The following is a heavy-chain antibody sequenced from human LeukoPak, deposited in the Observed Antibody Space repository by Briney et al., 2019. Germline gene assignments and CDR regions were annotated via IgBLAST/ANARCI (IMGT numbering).Heavy chain of an antibody. J-gene: IGHJ4*02. CDR2: IYYSGNT. CDR1: GGSISTYY. CDR3: ARHSSGWYNHFDY. D-gene: IGHD6-19*01. Sequence: PSETLSLTCTVSGGSISTYYWSWIRQPPGKGLEWIGFIYYSGNTNYNPSLKSRATISVDSSKNQFSLKLSPVTAADTAVYYCARHSSGWYNHFDYWGQGTLVTVSS. V-gene: IGHV4-59*08.